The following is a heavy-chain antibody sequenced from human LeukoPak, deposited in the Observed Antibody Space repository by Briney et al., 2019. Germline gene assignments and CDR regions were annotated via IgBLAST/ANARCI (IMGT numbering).Heavy chain of an antibody. CDR2: ISAYNGNT. CDR3: ARVGRDYDFWSGYSQPIKYDY. J-gene: IGHJ4*02. D-gene: IGHD3-3*01. V-gene: IGHV1-18*01. CDR1: GYSFTSYG. Sequence: GESLKISCKGSGYSFTSYGISWVRQAPGQGLEWMGWISAYNGNTNYAQKLQGRVTMTTDTSTSTAYMELRSLRSDDTAVYYCARVGRDYDFWSGYSQPIKYDYWGQGTLVTVSS.